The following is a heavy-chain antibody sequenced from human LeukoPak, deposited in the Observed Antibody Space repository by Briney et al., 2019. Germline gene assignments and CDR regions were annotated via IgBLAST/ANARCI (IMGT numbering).Heavy chain of an antibody. V-gene: IGHV3-7*01. D-gene: IGHD3-10*02. CDR1: GFTFSSSW. J-gene: IGHJ6*04. CDR3: AELGITMIGGV. Sequence: GGSLRLSCAASGFTFSSSWVSWVRQAPGKGLEWVANINEDGSEKYYVDSVKGRFTISRDNAKNSLYLQMNSLRAEDTAVYYCAELGITMIGGVWGKGTTVTISS. CDR2: INEDGSEK.